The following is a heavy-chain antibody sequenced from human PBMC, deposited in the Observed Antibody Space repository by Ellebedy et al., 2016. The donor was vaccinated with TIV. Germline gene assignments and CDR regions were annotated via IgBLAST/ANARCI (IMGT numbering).Heavy chain of an antibody. CDR2: IYPGDSDT. V-gene: IGHV5-51*01. Sequence: GESLKISXKGSGYSFTSYWIGWVRQMPGKGLEWMGIIYPGDSDTRYSPSFQGQVTISADKSISTAYLQWSSLKASDTAMYYCARQIQPTYGDYGFYYYYGMDVWGQGTTVTVSS. J-gene: IGHJ6*02. D-gene: IGHD4-17*01. CDR1: GYSFTSYW. CDR3: ARQIQPTYGDYGFYYYYGMDV.